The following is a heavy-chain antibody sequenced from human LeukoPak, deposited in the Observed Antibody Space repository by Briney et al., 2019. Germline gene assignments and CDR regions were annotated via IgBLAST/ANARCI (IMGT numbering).Heavy chain of an antibody. D-gene: IGHD2-15*01. V-gene: IGHV3-74*01. CDR1: GFTFSSYW. CDR2: IASDGSST. J-gene: IGHJ4*02. Sequence: PRGSLRLSCAASGFTFSSYWMNWVRQAPGKGLVWVSRIASDGSSTTYADSVKGRFSISRDNAKNTLYLQMNSLRVEDTAVYYCARGRPHGNDYWGQGTLATVSS. CDR3: ARGRPHGNDY.